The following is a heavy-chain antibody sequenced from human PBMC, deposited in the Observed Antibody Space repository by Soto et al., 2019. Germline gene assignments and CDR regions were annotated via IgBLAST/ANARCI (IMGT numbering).Heavy chain of an antibody. J-gene: IGHJ5*02. V-gene: IGHV3-53*04. CDR1: GFTVSSNY. CDR3: AREKGHDYGDYPYNWFDP. CDR2: IYSGGST. D-gene: IGHD4-17*01. Sequence: PGGSLRLSCAASGFTVSSNYMSWVRQAPGKGLEWVSVIYSGGSTYYADSVKGRFTISRHNSKNTLYLQMNSLRAEDTAVYYCAREKGHDYGDYPYNWFDPWGQGTLVTVSS.